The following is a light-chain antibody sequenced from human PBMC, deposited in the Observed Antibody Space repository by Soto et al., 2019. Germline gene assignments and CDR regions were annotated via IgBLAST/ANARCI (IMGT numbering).Light chain of an antibody. J-gene: IGLJ2*01. V-gene: IGLV2-14*03. CDR1: SSDVGGYNY. CDR2: DVS. Sequence: QYALTQPASVSGSPGQSITISCTGTSSDVGGYNYVSWYQQHPGKAPKLMIYDVSSRPSGVTNRFSGSESGNTASLTYSGLRAEDEADYYCTSYTSSSTRGVFGGGTKGTVL. CDR3: TSYTSSSTRGV.